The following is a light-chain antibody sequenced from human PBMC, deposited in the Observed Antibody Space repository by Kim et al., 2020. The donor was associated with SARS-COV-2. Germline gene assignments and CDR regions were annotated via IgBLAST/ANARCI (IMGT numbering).Light chain of an antibody. CDR3: QVWDSNTSWV. CDR1: NIGSRS. V-gene: IGLV3-9*01. CDR2: RDG. Sequence: SYELTQPLSVSVALGQTASLTCGGNNIGSRSVHWYQVKPGQAPVLVLYRDGNRPSGIPERFSGSKSGNTATLTITRAQGDDEADYFCQVWDSNTSWVFGGGTQLTVL. J-gene: IGLJ3*02.